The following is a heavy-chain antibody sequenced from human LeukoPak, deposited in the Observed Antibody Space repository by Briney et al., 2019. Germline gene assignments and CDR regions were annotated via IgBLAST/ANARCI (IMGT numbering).Heavy chain of an antibody. Sequence: GASVKVSCKASGYTFTSYYMHWVRQAPGQGLEWMGIINPSGGSTSYAQKFQGRVTMTRDMSTSTVYMELSSLRSEDTAVYYCARTVGSGYPFDCWGQGTLVTVSS. CDR1: GYTFTSYY. D-gene: IGHD3-22*01. V-gene: IGHV1-46*01. CDR3: ARTVGSGYPFDC. J-gene: IGHJ4*02. CDR2: INPSGGST.